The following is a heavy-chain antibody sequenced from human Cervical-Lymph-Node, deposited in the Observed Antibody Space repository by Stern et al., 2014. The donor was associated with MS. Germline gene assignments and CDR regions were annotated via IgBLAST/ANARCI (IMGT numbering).Heavy chain of an antibody. Sequence: VQLVESGPVVKRPGSSVRVSCEASGVNFSSRRISWVRQAPGHGLEWMGSIILLLSTTDYAQKFQGRLAITADESTGTAYMGLSGLRHEDTAIYYCATDGEQTLGLADDWGQGTLVTVAS. CDR2: IILLLSTT. D-gene: IGHD3-16*01. CDR3: ATDGEQTLGLADD. V-gene: IGHV1-69*11. J-gene: IGHJ4*02. CDR1: GVNFSSRR.